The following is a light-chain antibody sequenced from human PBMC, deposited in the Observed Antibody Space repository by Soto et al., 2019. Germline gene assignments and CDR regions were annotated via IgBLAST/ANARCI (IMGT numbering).Light chain of an antibody. J-gene: IGKJ5*01. V-gene: IGKV3-11*01. CDR2: DAS. CDR1: QSVSSY. CDR3: QQGGNWPLT. Sequence: ERVMTHSPTTLSVSPGERATLSCRASQSVSSYLAWYKQKRGQAPRLLIYDASSRASGIPARFSGSVSGTDFTLTISYLEPEDGAVYYCQQGGNWPLTYGQGTRLEIK.